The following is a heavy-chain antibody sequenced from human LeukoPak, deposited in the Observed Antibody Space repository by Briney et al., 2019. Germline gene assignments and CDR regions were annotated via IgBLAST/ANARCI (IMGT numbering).Heavy chain of an antibody. D-gene: IGHD6-13*01. CDR3: AREWPKAAAGPPYYFDY. CDR2: INHSGST. Sequence: SETLSLTCAVYGGSFSGYYWSWIRQPPGKGLEWIGEINHSGSTNYNPSLKSRVTISVDTSKNQFSLKLSSVTAADTAVYYCAREWPKAAAGPPYYFDYWGQGTLVTVSS. CDR1: GGSFSGYY. V-gene: IGHV4-34*01. J-gene: IGHJ4*02.